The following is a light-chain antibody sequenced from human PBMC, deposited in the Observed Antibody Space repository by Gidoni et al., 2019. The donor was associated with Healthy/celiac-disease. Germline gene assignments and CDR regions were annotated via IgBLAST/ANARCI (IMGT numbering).Light chain of an antibody. CDR2: AAP. J-gene: IGKJ2*03. CDR1: QSISSY. Sequence: IQLTQSPSSLSASVGDRVTITCRASQSISSYLNWYQQKPGKAPKLLIYAAPSLQSGVPSRFSGSGSGTDFTLTISSLQPEDFATYYCQQSYSTPYSFGQGTKVEIK. V-gene: IGKV1-39*01. CDR3: QQSYSTPYS.